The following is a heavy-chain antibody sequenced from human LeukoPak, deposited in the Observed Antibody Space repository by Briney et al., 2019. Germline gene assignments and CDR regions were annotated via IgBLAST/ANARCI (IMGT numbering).Heavy chain of an antibody. Sequence: SGTLSLTCAVSGGSISSSNWWSWVRQPPGKGLEWIGEIYHSGSTNYNPSLKSRVTISVDKSKNQFSLKLSSVTAADTAVYYCARDGGAPDYYYYYMDVWGKGTTVTVSS. CDR1: GGSISSSNW. CDR3: ARDGGAPDYYYYYMDV. D-gene: IGHD3-16*01. CDR2: IYHSGST. J-gene: IGHJ6*03. V-gene: IGHV4-4*02.